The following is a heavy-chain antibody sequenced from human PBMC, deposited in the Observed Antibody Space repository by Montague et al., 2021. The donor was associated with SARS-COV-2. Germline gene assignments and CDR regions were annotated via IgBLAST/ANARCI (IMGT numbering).Heavy chain of an antibody. CDR2: ITSDGGII. CDR1: GFTFSKHD. J-gene: IGHJ6*02. D-gene: IGHD3-10*01. CDR3: ATLARGLFDNAMDV. Sequence: SLRLSCAASGFTFSKHDMNWVRQAPGKGLEWVSYITSDGGIIYYADFVEGRFTISRDNAKNSLYLHMNSLRVGDTAVYYCATLARGLFDNAMDVWGQGTTVTVSS. V-gene: IGHV3-48*03.